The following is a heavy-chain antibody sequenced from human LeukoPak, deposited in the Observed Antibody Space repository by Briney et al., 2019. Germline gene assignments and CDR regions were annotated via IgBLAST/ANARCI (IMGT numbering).Heavy chain of an antibody. V-gene: IGHV4-59*02. Sequence: SETLSLTCTVSGDSATSFYWSWIRQPPGKELEWIGHIYSSGSTHFHPSLKSRVSMSVDTSKNQVSLNLSSVTTADTAVYYCAREIVMIRGVMTDAFDVWGHGTRVTVSS. CDR3: AREIVMIRGVMTDAFDV. D-gene: IGHD3-10*01. J-gene: IGHJ3*01. CDR2: IYSSGST. CDR1: GDSATSFY.